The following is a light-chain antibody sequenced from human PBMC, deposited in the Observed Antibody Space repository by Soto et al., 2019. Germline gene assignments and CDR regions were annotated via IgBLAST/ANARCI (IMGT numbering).Light chain of an antibody. J-gene: IGKJ5*01. V-gene: IGKV3-11*01. CDR2: DAS. Sequence: EIVLTQSPATLSLSPGERATLSCRASQSVSSYLAWYQQKPGQAPRLLIYDASNRATGIPARFSGSGSGTDFPLTSSSLEPEDFAVYYCQQRSNWPTFGQGTRLEIK. CDR3: QQRSNWPT. CDR1: QSVSSY.